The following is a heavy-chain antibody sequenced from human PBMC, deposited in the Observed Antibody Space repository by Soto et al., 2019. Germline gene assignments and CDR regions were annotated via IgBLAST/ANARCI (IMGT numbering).Heavy chain of an antibody. CDR3: ARDGGGYYLDY. J-gene: IGHJ4*02. CDR1: GFTFSRYA. Sequence: EVQLVESGGGLVQPGGSLRIPCAASGFTFSRYAMHWVRQAPGKGLEYVSVISSNGGSTYYANSVKGRFTISRDNSKNTLYLQMGSLRVEDMAVYYCARDGGGYYLDYWGLGTLVTVSS. D-gene: IGHD2-15*01. V-gene: IGHV3-64*01. CDR2: ISSNGGST.